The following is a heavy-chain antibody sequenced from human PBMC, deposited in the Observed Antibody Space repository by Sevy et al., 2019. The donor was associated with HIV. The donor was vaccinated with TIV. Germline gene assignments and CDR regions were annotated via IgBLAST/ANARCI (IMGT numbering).Heavy chain of an antibody. CDR2: INPNSGGT. CDR3: ARDAISGSYYYFDY. J-gene: IGHJ4*02. Sequence: ASVKVSCKASGYTFTGYYMHWVRQAPGQGLEWMGWINPNSGGTNYAQKFQGRVTMTRDKSISPAYMELSRLGSDDTAVYYCARDAISGSYYYFDYWGQGTLVTVSS. CDR1: GYTFTGYY. D-gene: IGHD1-26*01. V-gene: IGHV1-2*02.